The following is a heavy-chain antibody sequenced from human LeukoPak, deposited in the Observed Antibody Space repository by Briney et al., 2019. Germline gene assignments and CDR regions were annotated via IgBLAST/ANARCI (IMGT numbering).Heavy chain of an antibody. V-gene: IGHV3-30-3*01. J-gene: IGHJ4*02. CDR3: ARDDIYYDSSGPDY. Sequence: GGSLRLSCAASGFTFSSYAMHWVRQAPGKGLEWVAVISYDGSNKYYADSVKGRFTISRDNSKNTLYLQMNSLRAEDTAVYYCARDDIYYDSSGPDYWGQGTLVTVSS. CDR1: GFTFSSYA. D-gene: IGHD3-22*01. CDR2: ISYDGSNK.